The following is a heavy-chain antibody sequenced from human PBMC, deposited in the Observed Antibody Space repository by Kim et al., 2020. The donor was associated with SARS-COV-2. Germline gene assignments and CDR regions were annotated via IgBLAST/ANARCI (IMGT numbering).Heavy chain of an antibody. J-gene: IGHJ4*02. D-gene: IGHD3-10*01. CDR3: ARGWFGEPNPPFDY. CDR2: INPNSGGT. V-gene: IGHV1-2*04. CDR1: GYTFTGYY. Sequence: ASVKVSCKASGYTFTGYYMHWVRQAPGQGLEWMGWINPNSGGTNYAQKFQGWVTMTRDTSISTAYMELSRLRSDDTAVYYCARGWFGEPNPPFDYWGQGTLVTVSS.